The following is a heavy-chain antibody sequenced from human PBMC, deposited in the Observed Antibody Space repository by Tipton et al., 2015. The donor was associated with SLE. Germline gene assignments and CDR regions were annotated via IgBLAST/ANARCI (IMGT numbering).Heavy chain of an antibody. CDR2: IYTSGGT. J-gene: IGHJ3*02. CDR1: GGHLSRYY. CDR3: AAYGTFDAFDT. D-gene: IGHD1-14*01. V-gene: IGHV4-4*07. Sequence: TLSLTCTVSGGHLSRYYWSWIRQPAGKGLEWIGSIYTSGGTNYNPSPNSRVTMSVDTSKNQFSLKLSAVTAADTAVYYCAAYGTFDAFDTWGQGTMVTVSS.